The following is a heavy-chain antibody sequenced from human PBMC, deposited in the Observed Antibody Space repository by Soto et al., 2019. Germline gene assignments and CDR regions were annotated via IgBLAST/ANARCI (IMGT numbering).Heavy chain of an antibody. CDR2: ISSSGSTI. Sequence: XGSLRLSCAASGFTFSSYKMNWVRQAPGKGLEWVSYISSSGSTIYYVDSVKGRFTISRDSAKNSLYLQMNSLRAEDTAVYYCARELIKDAFDIWGQGTMVTVSS. D-gene: IGHD3-16*01. V-gene: IGHV3-48*03. CDR1: GFTFSSYK. J-gene: IGHJ3*02. CDR3: ARELIKDAFDI.